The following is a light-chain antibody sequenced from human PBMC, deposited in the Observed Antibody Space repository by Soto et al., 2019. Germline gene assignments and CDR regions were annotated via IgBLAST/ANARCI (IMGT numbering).Light chain of an antibody. Sequence: EVVMTQSPATLSVSPGDTATLSCRASQSVSSSLAWYQQKPGQPPRLLIYASSTRATGVPARFSGSGSGTEFTLTISRLQSEDFAVYYCQQYYNWRPRFGQGTKVGIK. CDR1: QSVSSS. CDR2: ASS. V-gene: IGKV3-15*01. J-gene: IGKJ1*01. CDR3: QQYYNWRPR.